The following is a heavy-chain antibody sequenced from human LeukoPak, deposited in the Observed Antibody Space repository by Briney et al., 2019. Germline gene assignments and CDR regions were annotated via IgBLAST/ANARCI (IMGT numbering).Heavy chain of an antibody. CDR2: IYSGGST. V-gene: IGHV3-53*01. CDR1: GFTVSSNY. CDR3: ARVFVPAIIDY. D-gene: IGHD2-2*01. Sequence: GGSLRLSCAASGFTVSSNYMSWVRQAPGKGLEWVSVIYSGGSTYYADSVKGRFTISRDNSKNTLYLQMNSLRAEDTAVYYCARVFVPAIIDYWGQGTLVTVSS. J-gene: IGHJ4*02.